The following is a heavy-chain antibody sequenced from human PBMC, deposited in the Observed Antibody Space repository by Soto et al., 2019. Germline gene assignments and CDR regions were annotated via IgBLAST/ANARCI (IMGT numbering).Heavy chain of an antibody. CDR3: ANGRLAAEDDYYGMDV. V-gene: IGHV3-23*01. J-gene: IGHJ6*01. CDR2: ISGSGGST. Sequence: EVQLLESGGGLVQPGGSLRLSCAASEFTFSSYAISWVRQAPGKGLEWVSAISGSGGSTYYADSVKGLFTISRDNSKNTLYLQMHSLRADDKAGYYCANGRLAAEDDYYGMDVW. D-gene: IGHD2-15*01. CDR1: EFTFSSYA.